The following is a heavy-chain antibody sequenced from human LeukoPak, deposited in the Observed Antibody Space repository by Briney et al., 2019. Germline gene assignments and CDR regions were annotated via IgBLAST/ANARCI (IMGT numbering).Heavy chain of an antibody. CDR3: AKDHGSSDWYYFDY. J-gene: IGHJ4*02. CDR2: IHYDGSNN. V-gene: IGHV3-30*02. D-gene: IGHD6-13*01. Sequence: GGSLRLSCAASGFTFSSYAIHWVRQAPGKGLEWVAFIHYDGSNNYYADSVKGRFTISRDNSKNTLYLQMNTLRADDTAVYYCAKDHGSSDWYYFDYWGQGTPVTVSS. CDR1: GFTFSSYA.